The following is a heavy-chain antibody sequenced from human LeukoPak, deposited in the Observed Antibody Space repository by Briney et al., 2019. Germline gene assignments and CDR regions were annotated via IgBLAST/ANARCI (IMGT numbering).Heavy chain of an antibody. CDR3: ARKRAAGTLDY. J-gene: IGHJ4*02. D-gene: IGHD6-13*01. CDR2: INHSGST. CDR1: GGSFSGYY. V-gene: IGHV4-34*01. Sequence: PSETLSLTCAVYGGSFSGYYWSWLRQPPGKGLEWIGEINHSGSTNYNPSLKSRVTISVDTSKNQFSLKLSSVTAADTAVYYCARKRAAGTLDYWGQGTLVTVSS.